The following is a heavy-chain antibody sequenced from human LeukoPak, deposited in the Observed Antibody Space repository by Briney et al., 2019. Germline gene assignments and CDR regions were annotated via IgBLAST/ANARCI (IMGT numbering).Heavy chain of an antibody. CDR2: IYYSGST. CDR3: ATAIEQHNPATEVHWFDP. CDR1: TGSISSSSYY. D-gene: IGHD6-13*01. V-gene: IGHV4-39*01. Sequence: SETLSLTCTVSTGSISSSSYYWGWIRQPPGKGLEWIGSIYYSGSTYYNPSLKSRVSISVDTSKNQFSLKLSSVTAADTAVYYCATAIEQHNPATEVHWFDPWGQGTLVTVSS. J-gene: IGHJ5*02.